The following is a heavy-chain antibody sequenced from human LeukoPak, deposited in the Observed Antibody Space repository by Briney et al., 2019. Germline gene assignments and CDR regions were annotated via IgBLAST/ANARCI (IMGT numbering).Heavy chain of an antibody. Sequence: PGGSLRLSCIVSGFTFRTYGMSWVRQTPGKGLEWVSAISASAGSTNYADSVKGRFTISRDNSKSTLYLQMNSLRVEDTAVYYCTKARVRRGYTYGYDYGMDVWGQGTTVTVSS. CDR3: TKARVRRGYTYGYDYGMDV. CDR2: ISASAGST. J-gene: IGHJ6*02. D-gene: IGHD5-18*01. V-gene: IGHV3-23*01. CDR1: GFTFRTYG.